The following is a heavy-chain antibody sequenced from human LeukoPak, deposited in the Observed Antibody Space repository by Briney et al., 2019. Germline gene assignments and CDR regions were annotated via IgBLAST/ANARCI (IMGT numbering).Heavy chain of an antibody. D-gene: IGHD6-19*01. V-gene: IGHV3-74*01. Sequence: GGSLRLSCAASGFTFSTYWVHWVRQAPGKGLVWVSRINPDGSQTDYADSVKGRFTISRDNAKNTLYLQMNSLRAEDTAVYYCARFDSSGFWGQGTLVTVSS. CDR2: INPDGSQT. CDR1: GFTFSTYW. CDR3: ARFDSSGF. J-gene: IGHJ4*02.